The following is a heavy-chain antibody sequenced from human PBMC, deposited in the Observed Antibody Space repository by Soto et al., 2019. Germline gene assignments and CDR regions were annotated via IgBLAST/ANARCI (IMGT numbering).Heavy chain of an antibody. CDR2: IYYSGST. V-gene: IGHV4-31*03. D-gene: IGHD2-2*01. CDR3: ARSSTSANYFDY. CDR1: GGSISSGGYY. J-gene: IGHJ4*02. Sequence: QVQLQESGPGLVKPSQTLSLTCTVSGGSISSGGYYWSWIRQHPGKGLEWIGYIYYSGSTYYNPSHKSRATISVDTSKNQFSLKLSSVTAADTAVYYCARSSTSANYFDYWGQGTLVTVSS.